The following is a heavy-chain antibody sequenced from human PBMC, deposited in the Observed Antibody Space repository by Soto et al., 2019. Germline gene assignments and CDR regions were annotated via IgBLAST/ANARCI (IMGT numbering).Heavy chain of an antibody. V-gene: IGHV4-4*02. J-gene: IGHJ6*02. CDR1: GGSITSANW. CDR2: ISHSGIT. D-gene: IGHD3-10*01. CDR3: ARDYGSGSPYGMDV. Sequence: SSETLSLTCAVSGGSITSANWWTWVRQPPGGGLEWIGEISHSGITNYKASLKSRVTMSVDKTKNDVSLRVTSVTAADTAVYYCARDYGSGSPYGMDVWGQGTTVTVSS.